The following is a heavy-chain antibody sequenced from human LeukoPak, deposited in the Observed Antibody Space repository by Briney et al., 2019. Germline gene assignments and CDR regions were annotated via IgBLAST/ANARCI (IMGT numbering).Heavy chain of an antibody. V-gene: IGHV4-39*01. J-gene: IGHJ3*02. D-gene: IGHD3-16*01. CDR2: NYYSGST. Sequence: SETLSLTCTVSGGSISSSSYYWGWIRQPPGKGLEWIGSNYYSGSTYYNPSLKSRVTISVDTSKSQFSLKLSSVTAADTAVYYCARQLMLGSAFDIWGQGTMVTVSS. CDR3: ARQLMLGSAFDI. CDR1: GGSISSSSYY.